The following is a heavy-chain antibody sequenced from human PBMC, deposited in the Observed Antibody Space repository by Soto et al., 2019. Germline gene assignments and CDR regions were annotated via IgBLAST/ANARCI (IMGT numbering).Heavy chain of an antibody. CDR1: GGSVSNASFS. D-gene: IGHD3-22*01. J-gene: IGHJ2*01. Sequence: QVQLQESGPGLVKPSETLSLTCSVSGGSVSNASFSWTWIRQAPGTGLEYIGYIFYTGATNYNPSLSSRVTISLDTSKNHFSLKLNSMTAADTAVYYCVRVLDSSWYSDLWGRGTLVPVSS. CDR2: IFYTGAT. V-gene: IGHV4-61*03. CDR3: VRVLDSSWYSDL.